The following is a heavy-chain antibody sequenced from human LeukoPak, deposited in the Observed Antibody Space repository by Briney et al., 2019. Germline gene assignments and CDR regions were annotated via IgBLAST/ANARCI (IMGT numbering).Heavy chain of an antibody. CDR3: ANQVGATFN. D-gene: IGHD1-26*01. Sequence: GESLRLSCAASGFTFSSYAMSWVRQAPGKGLEWVSGIGGSSDSTYYADSVKGRLTISRDNSKNTLYLQMNSLRAEDTAVYYCANQVGATFNWGQGTLVTVSS. CDR1: GFTFSSYA. J-gene: IGHJ4*02. V-gene: IGHV3-23*01. CDR2: IGGSSDST.